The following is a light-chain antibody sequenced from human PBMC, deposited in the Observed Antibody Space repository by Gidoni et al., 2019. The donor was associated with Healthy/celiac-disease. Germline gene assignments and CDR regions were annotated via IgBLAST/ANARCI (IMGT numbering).Light chain of an antibody. Sequence: QSVLTQPPSASGTPGQRVTISCSGSSSNIGSNTVNWYQQLPGTAPKLLIYSNNQRPSGVPDRFSGPKSGTSASLAISGLQSEDEADYYCAAWYDSLNGVVFGGGTKLTVL. V-gene: IGLV1-44*01. J-gene: IGLJ2*01. CDR3: AAWYDSLNGVV. CDR1: SSNIGSNT. CDR2: SNN.